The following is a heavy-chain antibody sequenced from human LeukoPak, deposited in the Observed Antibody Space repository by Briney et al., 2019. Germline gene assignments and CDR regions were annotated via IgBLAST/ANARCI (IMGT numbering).Heavy chain of an antibody. D-gene: IGHD3-16*02. CDR1: GFTVSSNY. CDR3: ARGQKYDYVWGSYRPWVYYFDY. Sequence: GGSLRLSCAASGFTVSSNYMSWVRQAPGKGLEWVSVICSGGSTYYADSVKGRLTISRDNSKNTLYLQMNSLRAEDTAVYYCARGQKYDYVWGSYRPWVYYFDYWGQGTLVTVSS. V-gene: IGHV3-66*01. J-gene: IGHJ4*02. CDR2: ICSGGST.